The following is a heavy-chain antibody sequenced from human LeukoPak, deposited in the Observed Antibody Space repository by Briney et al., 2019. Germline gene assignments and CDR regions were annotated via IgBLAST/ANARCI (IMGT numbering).Heavy chain of an antibody. Sequence: SETLSLTCTVSGYSISSSYWSWIRQPAGKGLEWIGRFYTSGSANYNPSLKSRVSMSVDTSKNQLSLKLTSVTAADTAVYYCATAGPISGRHNYFDSWGQGTLVTVSS. V-gene: IGHV4-4*07. CDR2: FYTSGSA. J-gene: IGHJ4*02. CDR1: GYSISSSY. D-gene: IGHD3-10*01. CDR3: ATAGPISGRHNYFDS.